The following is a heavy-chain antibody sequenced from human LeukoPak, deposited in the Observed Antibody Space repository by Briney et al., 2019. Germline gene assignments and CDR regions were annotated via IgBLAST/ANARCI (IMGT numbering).Heavy chain of an antibody. J-gene: IGHJ4*02. CDR3: ARDGYCSGGSCGQY. V-gene: IGHV3-7*01. CDR2: IKQDGSEK. CDR1: GFTFSSYW. D-gene: IGHD2-15*01. Sequence: GGSLRLSCAASGFTFSSYWMSWVRQAPGKGLEWVANIKQDGSEKYYVDSVKGRFTISRDNARNSLYLQMNSLRAEDTAVYYCARDGYCSGGSCGQYWGQGTLVTVSS.